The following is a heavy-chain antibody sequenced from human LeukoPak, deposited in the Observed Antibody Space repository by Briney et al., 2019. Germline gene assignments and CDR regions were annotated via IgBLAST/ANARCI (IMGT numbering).Heavy chain of an antibody. D-gene: IGHD2-21*02. J-gene: IGHJ3*02. CDR1: GFNFNDYA. Sequence: GGSLRLSCAASGFNFNDYAMSWVRQAPGKGLEWVSVIYSGGSTYYADSVKGRFTISRDNSKNTLYLQMNSLRAEDTAVYYCARDSMTHAFDIWGQGTMVTVSS. CDR3: ARDSMTHAFDI. CDR2: IYSGGST. V-gene: IGHV3-53*01.